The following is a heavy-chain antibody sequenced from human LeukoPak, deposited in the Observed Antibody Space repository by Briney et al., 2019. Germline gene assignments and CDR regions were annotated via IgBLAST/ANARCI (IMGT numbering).Heavy chain of an antibody. CDR1: GFTFSSYW. D-gene: IGHD5-24*01. CDR3: ARGMAASPYYYYYMDV. CDR2: IKQDGSEK. J-gene: IGHJ6*03. Sequence: GGSLRLSCAASGFTFSSYWMSWVRQAPGKGLEWVANIKQDGSEKYYVDSVKGRFTISRDNAKNSLYLQMNSLRAEDTAVYYCARGMAASPYYYYYMDVWGKGTTVTVSS. V-gene: IGHV3-7*01.